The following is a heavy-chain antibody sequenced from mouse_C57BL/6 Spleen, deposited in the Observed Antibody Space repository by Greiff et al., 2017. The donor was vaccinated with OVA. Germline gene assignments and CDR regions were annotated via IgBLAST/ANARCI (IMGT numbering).Heavy chain of an antibody. D-gene: IGHD1-1*01. CDR1: GYAFSSYW. V-gene: IGHV1-80*01. CDR2: IYPGDGDT. Sequence: QVQLKESGAELVKPGASVKISCKASGYAFSSYWMNWVKQRPGKGLEWIGQIYPGDGDTNYNGKFKGKATLTADKSSSTAYMQLSSLTSEDSAVYFCARTAVVATNYFDYWGQGTTLTVSS. CDR3: ARTAVVATNYFDY. J-gene: IGHJ2*01.